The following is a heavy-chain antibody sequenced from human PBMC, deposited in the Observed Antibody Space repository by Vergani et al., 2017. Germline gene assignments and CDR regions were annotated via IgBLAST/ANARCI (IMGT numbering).Heavy chain of an antibody. J-gene: IGHJ5*02. Sequence: QVQLVESGGGVVQPGGSLRLSCAASGFTFSSYGMHWVRQAPGKGLEWVAFIRYDGSNKYYADSVKGRFTISRDNSKNTLYLQMNSLRAEDTAVYYCARDPGGWFDPWGQGTLVTVSS. V-gene: IGHV3-30*02. CDR1: GFTFSSYG. CDR2: IRYDGSNK. CDR3: ARDPGGWFDP.